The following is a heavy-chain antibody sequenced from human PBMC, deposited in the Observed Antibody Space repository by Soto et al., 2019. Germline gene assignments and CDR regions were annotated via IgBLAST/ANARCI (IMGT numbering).Heavy chain of an antibody. V-gene: IGHV4-39*01. J-gene: IGHJ6*03. CDR2: IYYSGST. Sequence: PGGSLRLSCAASGFTFSSYAMSWVRQPPGKGLEWIGSIYYSGSTYYNPSLKSRVTISVDTSKNQFSLKLSSVTAADTAVYYCARQADYSYYMDVWGKGTTVTVSS. CDR1: GFTFSSYA. CDR3: ARQADYSYYMDV.